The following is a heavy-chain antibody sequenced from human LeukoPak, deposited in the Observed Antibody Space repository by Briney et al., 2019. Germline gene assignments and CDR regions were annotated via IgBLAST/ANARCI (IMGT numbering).Heavy chain of an antibody. D-gene: IGHD3-3*01. CDR2: ISSSGSTI. CDR3: TRVLRFGITIFGVIAAYGMDV. Sequence: GGSLRLSCAASGFTFSDYYMSCIRQAPGKGLEWVSYISSSGSTIYYADSVKGRFTISRDSAKNSLYLQLNSLRAEDTAVYYCTRVLRFGITIFGVIAAYGMDVWGQGTTVTVSS. J-gene: IGHJ6*02. CDR1: GFTFSDYY. V-gene: IGHV3-11*01.